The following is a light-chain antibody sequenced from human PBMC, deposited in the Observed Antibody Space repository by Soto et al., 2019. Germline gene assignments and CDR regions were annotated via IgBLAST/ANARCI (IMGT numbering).Light chain of an antibody. CDR2: DAS. V-gene: IGKV1-5*01. J-gene: IGKJ3*01. CDR3: QKYNSYLFT. CDR1: QSISSW. Sequence: DIQMTQSPSTLSASVGDRVTITCRASQSISSWLAWYQQKPGKAPKLLIYDASSLESGVPSRFSGSGSGTEFTLTISSLQPDDFATYSCQKYNSYLFTFGPGTKVDI.